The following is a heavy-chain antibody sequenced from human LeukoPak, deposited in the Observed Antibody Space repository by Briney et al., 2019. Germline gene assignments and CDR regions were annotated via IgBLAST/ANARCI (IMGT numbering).Heavy chain of an antibody. Sequence: GGSLRLSCAASGFTFSSYSMTWVRLAPGKGLEWVSAISGSGGSTYYADSVKGRFTISRDNSMNTLYLQMDSLRAEDTAVYYCAKDREYYYGSNGYYRFDYWGQGTLATVSS. CDR3: AKDREYYYGSNGYYRFDY. J-gene: IGHJ4*02. CDR2: ISGSGGST. V-gene: IGHV3-23*01. D-gene: IGHD3-22*01. CDR1: GFTFSSYS.